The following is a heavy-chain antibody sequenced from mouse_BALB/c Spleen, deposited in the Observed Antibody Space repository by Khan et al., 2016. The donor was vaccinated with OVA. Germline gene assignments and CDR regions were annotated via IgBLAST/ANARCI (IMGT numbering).Heavy chain of an antibody. J-gene: IGHJ2*01. Sequence: EVELVESGGGLVQPGGSRKLSCAASGFTFSRFGMHWVRQAPEKGLEWVAYISSGSSTIYYGDTVKGRFTISRDNPKNTRFLQMTSLRSEDPAMYYCARDSNFDYWGQGTTLTVSS. CDR1: GFTFSRFG. V-gene: IGHV5-17*02. CDR3: ARDSNFDY. CDR2: ISSGSSTI.